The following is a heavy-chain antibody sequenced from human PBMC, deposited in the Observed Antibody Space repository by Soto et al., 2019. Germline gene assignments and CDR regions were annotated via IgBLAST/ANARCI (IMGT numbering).Heavy chain of an antibody. D-gene: IGHD6-19*01. CDR2: ISGSGGST. V-gene: IGHV3-23*01. CDR1: GFTFSSYA. J-gene: IGHJ4*02. CDR3: AKDRKRGSGWDWHY. Sequence: VGSLALSCAASGFTFSSYAMSWVRQAPGKGLEWVSGISGSGGSTYDADPEKGRLTISRDNSKNTLYLQMNSLRAEDTAVYYFAKDRKRGSGWDWHYWGQATHVPVTS.